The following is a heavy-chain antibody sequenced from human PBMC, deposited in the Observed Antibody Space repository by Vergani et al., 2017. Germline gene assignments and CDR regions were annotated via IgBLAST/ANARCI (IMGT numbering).Heavy chain of an antibody. J-gene: IGHJ4*02. D-gene: IGHD6-6*01. Sequence: EVQLLESGGGLVQPGGSLRLSCAASGFTFSSYAMSWVRQAPGKGLEWVSAISGSGGSTYYADSVKGRFSISRDNSKNTLYLQMNSLRAEDTAVYYCAKGLSYSSSPWDYWGQGTLVTVSS. CDR3: AKGLSYSSSPWDY. CDR2: ISGSGGST. CDR1: GFTFSSYA. V-gene: IGHV3-23*01.